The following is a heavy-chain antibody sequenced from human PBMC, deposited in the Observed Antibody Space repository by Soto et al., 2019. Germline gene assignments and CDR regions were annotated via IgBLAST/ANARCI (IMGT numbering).Heavy chain of an antibody. V-gene: IGHV3-30-3*01. CDR3: ARIRDGPKGAFDI. D-gene: IGHD3-3*02. J-gene: IGHJ3*02. Sequence: PGGSLRLSCAASGFTFSSYAMHWVRQAPGKGLEWVAVISYDGSNKYYADSVKGRFTISRDNSKNTLYLQMNSLRAEDTAVYYCARIRDGPKGAFDIWGQGTMVTVSS. CDR2: ISYDGSNK. CDR1: GFTFSSYA.